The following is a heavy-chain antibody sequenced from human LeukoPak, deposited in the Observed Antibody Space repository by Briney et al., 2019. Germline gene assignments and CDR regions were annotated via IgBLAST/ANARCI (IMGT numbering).Heavy chain of an antibody. CDR2: IYYSGST. CDR1: GGSISSYY. J-gene: IGHJ5*02. Sequence: SETLSLTCTVSGGSISSYYWSWIRQPPGKGLEWIGYIYYSGSTNYNPSLKSRVTISVDTSKNQFSLKLSSVTAADTAVYYCARHQAAAARNWFDPWGQGTLVTVSS. V-gene: IGHV4-59*08. D-gene: IGHD6-13*01. CDR3: ARHQAAAARNWFDP.